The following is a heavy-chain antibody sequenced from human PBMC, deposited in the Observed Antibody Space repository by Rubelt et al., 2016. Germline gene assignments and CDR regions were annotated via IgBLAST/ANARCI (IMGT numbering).Heavy chain of an antibody. CDR3: ARHESAGSSWPFDD. Sequence: QVQLQQWGAGLLKPSETLSLTCAVYGGSFSGYYWSWIRQPPGKGLEWIGSIYYSGITYYNPSLKRRVTISVDTSKNQFSLKLSSVTAADTAGYYCARHESAGSSWPFDDWGQGTQVTVSS. CDR1: GGSFSGYY. J-gene: IGHJ4*02. V-gene: IGHV4-34*01. CDR2: IYYSGIT. D-gene: IGHD6-13*01.